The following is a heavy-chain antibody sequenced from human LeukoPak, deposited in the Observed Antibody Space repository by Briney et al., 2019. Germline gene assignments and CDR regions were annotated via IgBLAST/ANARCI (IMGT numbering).Heavy chain of an antibody. CDR2: ISAYNGNT. V-gene: IGHV1-18*01. Sequence: ASVKVSCKASGYTFTSYGISWVRQAPGQGLEWMGWISAYNGNTNYAQKLQGRVTMTTDTSTSTAYMELRGLRSDDTAVYYCAGSSSSLDFDYWGQGTLVTVSS. J-gene: IGHJ4*02. CDR3: AGSSSSLDFDY. D-gene: IGHD6-6*01. CDR1: GYTFTSYG.